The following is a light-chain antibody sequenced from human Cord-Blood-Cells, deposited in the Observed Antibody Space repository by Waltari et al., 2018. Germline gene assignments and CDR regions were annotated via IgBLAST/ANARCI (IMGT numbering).Light chain of an antibody. Sequence: QSALTQPPSVSGSPGRSVTIPCTGTIRAVGRCILVPWYQQHPGKAPKLMTYDGSKRPSGVSNRFSGSKSGNTASLTISGLQAEDEADYYCCSYAGSSTWVFGGGTKLTVL. J-gene: IGLJ3*02. CDR3: CSYAGSSTWV. CDR1: IRAVGRCIL. CDR2: DGS. V-gene: IGLV2-23*01.